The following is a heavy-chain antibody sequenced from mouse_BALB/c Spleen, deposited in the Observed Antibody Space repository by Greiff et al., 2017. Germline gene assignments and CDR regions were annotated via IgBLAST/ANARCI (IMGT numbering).Heavy chain of an antibody. CDR1: GYAFSSYW. Sequence: VQLVESGAELVRPGSSVKISCKASGYAFSSYWMNWVKQRPGQGLEWIGQIYPGDGDTNYNGKFKGKATLTADKSSSTAYMQLSSLTSEDSAVYFCARNGPWFAYWGQGTLVTVSA. CDR2: IYPGDGDT. CDR3: ARNGPWFAY. V-gene: IGHV1-80*01. J-gene: IGHJ3*01.